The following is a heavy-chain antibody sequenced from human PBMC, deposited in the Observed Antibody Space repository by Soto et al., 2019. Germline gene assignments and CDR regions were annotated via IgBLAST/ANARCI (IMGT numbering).Heavy chain of an antibody. V-gene: IGHV3-30*03. D-gene: IGHD3-10*01. J-gene: IGHJ4*02. CDR1: GFTFSNYG. CDR3: ARGSCSAHHFLDN. CDR2: ISSDENDK. Sequence: QVQLVESGGGVVQPGRSLRLSCAASGFTFSNYGMHWVRQAPGKGLEWVTTISSDENDKYYAGSVKGRFTISRDNSENTLDLQMSGLKAEETDVYYCARGSCSAHHFLDNWSQETLVTVSS.